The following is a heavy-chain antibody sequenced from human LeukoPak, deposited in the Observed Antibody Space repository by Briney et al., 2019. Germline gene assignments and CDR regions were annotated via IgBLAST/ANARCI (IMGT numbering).Heavy chain of an antibody. V-gene: IGHV3-21*01. CDR1: GFTFGSYS. CDR2: ISSSSSYI. Sequence: TGGSLRLSCAASGFTFGSYSMNWVRQAPGKGLEWVSSISSSSSYIYYADSVKGRFTISRDNAKNSLYLQMNSLRAEDPAVYYCARATDYYYYGMDVWGQGTTVTVSS. J-gene: IGHJ6*02. CDR3: ARATDYYYYGMDV.